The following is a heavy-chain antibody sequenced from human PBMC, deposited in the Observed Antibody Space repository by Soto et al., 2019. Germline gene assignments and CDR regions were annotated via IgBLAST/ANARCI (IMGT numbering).Heavy chain of an antibody. Sequence: HPGGSLRLSCTASGFTFGDYAMSWFRQAPGKGLEWVGFIRSKAYGGTTEYAASVKGRFTISRDDSKSIAYLQMNSLKTEDTAVYYCTRVGDSGSYYHFDYWGQGTLVTVSS. J-gene: IGHJ4*02. CDR1: GFTFGDYA. CDR3: TRVGDSGSYYHFDY. D-gene: IGHD1-26*01. CDR2: IRSKAYGGTT. V-gene: IGHV3-49*03.